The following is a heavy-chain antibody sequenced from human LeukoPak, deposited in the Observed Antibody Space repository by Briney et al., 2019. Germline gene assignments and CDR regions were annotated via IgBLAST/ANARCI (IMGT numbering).Heavy chain of an antibody. Sequence: PSETLSLTCAVYGGSFSGYYWSWIRQPPGKGLEWIGEINHSGSTNYNPSLKSRVTISVDTSKNQFSLKLGSVTAADTAVYYCARERGYSYWSYFDYWGQGTLVTVSS. CDR3: ARERGYSYWSYFDY. J-gene: IGHJ4*02. CDR1: GGSFSGYY. V-gene: IGHV4-34*01. CDR2: INHSGST. D-gene: IGHD5-18*01.